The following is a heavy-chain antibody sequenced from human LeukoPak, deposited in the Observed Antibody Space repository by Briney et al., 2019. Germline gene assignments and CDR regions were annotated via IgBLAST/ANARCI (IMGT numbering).Heavy chain of an antibody. CDR1: GGSISSYY. D-gene: IGHD3-10*01. Sequence: SGTLSLTCTVSGGSISSYYWSWIRQPPGKGLEWMGYIYYSGSTNYNPSLKSRVTISVDTSKNQFSLKLSSVTAADTAVYYCARGDGSGSIPLDYWGQGTLVTVSS. CDR2: IYYSGST. CDR3: ARGDGSGSIPLDY. J-gene: IGHJ4*02. V-gene: IGHV4-59*01.